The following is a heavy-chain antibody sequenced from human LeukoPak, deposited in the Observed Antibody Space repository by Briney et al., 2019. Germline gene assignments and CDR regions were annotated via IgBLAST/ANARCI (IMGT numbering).Heavy chain of an antibody. V-gene: IGHV3-30*02. CDR2: IRYDGSNK. Sequence: GGSLRLSCAASGFTFSSYGMHWVRQAPGKGLEWVAFIRYDGSNKYYADSVKGRFTISRDNSKSTLYLQMGSLRAEDMAVYYCARDRNYYGSGSYEYYFDYWGQGTLVTVSS. CDR3: ARDRNYYGSGSYEYYFDY. J-gene: IGHJ4*02. D-gene: IGHD3-10*01. CDR1: GFTFSSYG.